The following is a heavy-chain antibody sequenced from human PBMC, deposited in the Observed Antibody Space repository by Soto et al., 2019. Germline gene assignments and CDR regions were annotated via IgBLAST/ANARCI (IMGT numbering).Heavy chain of an antibody. CDR2: IKQDGSEK. V-gene: IGHV3-7*03. Sequence: GGSLRLSCSASGFTFSSYWMSWVRKAPGKGLEWVANIKQDGSEKYAASVKGRFTISRDDSKSIAYLQMNSLKTEDTAVYYCTRTYYYDSSPLRYWGQGTLVTVSS. CDR1: GFTFSSYW. D-gene: IGHD3-22*01. CDR3: TRTYYYDSSPLRY. J-gene: IGHJ4*02.